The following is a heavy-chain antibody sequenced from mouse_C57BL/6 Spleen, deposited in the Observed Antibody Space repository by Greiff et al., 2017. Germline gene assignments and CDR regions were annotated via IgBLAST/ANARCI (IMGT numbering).Heavy chain of an antibody. V-gene: IGHV2-6-1*01. CDR1: GFSLTSYG. CDR2: IWSDGST. D-gene: IGHD2-4*01. J-gene: IGHJ4*01. CDR3: ARHYYDYDGDYAMDY. Sequence: VQVVESGPGLVAPSQSLSITCTVSGFSLTSYGVHWVRQPPGKGLEWLVVIWSDGSTTYNSALKSRLSISKDNSKSQVFLKMNSLQTDDTAMYYCARHYYDYDGDYAMDYWGQGTSVTVSS.